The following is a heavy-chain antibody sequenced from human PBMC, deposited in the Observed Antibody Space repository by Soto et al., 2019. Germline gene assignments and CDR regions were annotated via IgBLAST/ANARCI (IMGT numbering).Heavy chain of an antibody. V-gene: IGHV5-10-1*01. Sequence: GESLRISFRSSGYSFTRYWISWVRQMPGKGLEWMGRIDPSDSYTNYSPSFQGHVTISADKSISTAYLQWSSLKASDTAMYYCARHKYSRYSYYGMDVWGQGTTVPVSS. CDR1: GYSFTRYW. CDR3: ARHKYSRYSYYGMDV. CDR2: IDPSDSYT. D-gene: IGHD2-21*01. J-gene: IGHJ6*02.